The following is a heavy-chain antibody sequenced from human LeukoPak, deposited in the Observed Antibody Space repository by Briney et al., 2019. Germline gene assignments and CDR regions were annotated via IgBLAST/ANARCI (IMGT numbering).Heavy chain of an antibody. D-gene: IGHD3-10*01. CDR1: GFTFDDYA. V-gene: IGHV3-9*01. CDR3: AKGTSSYYYGMDV. CDR2: ISWNSGGI. J-gene: IGHJ6*02. Sequence: GGSLRLSCAASGFTFDDYAMHWVRQAPGKGLEWVSGISWNSGGIGYADSVKGRFTISRDNAKNSLYLQMNSLRAEDTALYYCAKGTSSYYYGMDVWGQGTTVTVSS.